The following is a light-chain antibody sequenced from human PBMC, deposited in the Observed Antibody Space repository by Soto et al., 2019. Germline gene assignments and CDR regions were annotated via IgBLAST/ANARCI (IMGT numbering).Light chain of an antibody. CDR2: DVS. Sequence: QSALTQPASVSGSPGQSITISCTGTSSDVGGYNYVSWYQQHPGKAPKLMIYDVSNRPSGVSNRFSGSKSGNTPSLTISGLQAEDEADYYCSSYTSSRNYVFGTGTKLTVL. J-gene: IGLJ1*01. V-gene: IGLV2-14*01. CDR3: SSYTSSRNYV. CDR1: SSDVGGYNY.